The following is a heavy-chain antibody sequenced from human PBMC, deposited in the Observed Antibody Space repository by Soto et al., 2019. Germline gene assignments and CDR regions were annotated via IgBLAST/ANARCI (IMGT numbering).Heavy chain of an antibody. CDR2: ISAYNGNT. J-gene: IGHJ6*02. Sequence: GASVKVSCKAPGYTFTSYGISWVRQAPGQGLEWMGWISAYNGNTNYAQKLQGRVTMTTDTSTSTAYMELRSLRSDDTAVYYCARGGLLGYDFWSGYFGAYYYGMDVWGQGTTVTVSS. CDR3: ARGGLLGYDFWSGYFGAYYYGMDV. CDR1: GYTFTSYG. V-gene: IGHV1-18*01. D-gene: IGHD3-3*01.